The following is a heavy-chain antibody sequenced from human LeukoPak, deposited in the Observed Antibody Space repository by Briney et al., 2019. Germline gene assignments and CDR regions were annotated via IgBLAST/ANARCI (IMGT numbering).Heavy chain of an antibody. CDR1: GGTFSSYA. Sequence: ASVKVSCKASGGTFSSYAISWVRQAPGQGLEWMGGIIPIFGTANYAQKFQGRVTITADESTSTAYMELSSLRSEDTAVYYCARTQDCSSTSCYRGDAFDIWGQGAMVTVSS. V-gene: IGHV1-69*13. D-gene: IGHD2-2*01. CDR3: ARTQDCSSTSCYRGDAFDI. J-gene: IGHJ3*02. CDR2: IIPIFGTA.